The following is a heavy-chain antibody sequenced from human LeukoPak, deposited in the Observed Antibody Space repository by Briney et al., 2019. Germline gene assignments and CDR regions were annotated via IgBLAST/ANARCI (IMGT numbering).Heavy chain of an antibody. CDR2: IYTSGST. D-gene: IGHD1-26*01. Sequence: PSETLSLTCTVSGGSISSGSYYWSWIRQPAGKGLEWIGRIYTSGSTNYNPSLKSRVTISVDTTKNQFSLKLSSVTAADTAVYYCARRSSGSYYSDYFDYWGQGTLVTVSS. CDR3: ARRSSGSYYSDYFDY. V-gene: IGHV4-61*02. CDR1: GGSISSGSYY. J-gene: IGHJ4*02.